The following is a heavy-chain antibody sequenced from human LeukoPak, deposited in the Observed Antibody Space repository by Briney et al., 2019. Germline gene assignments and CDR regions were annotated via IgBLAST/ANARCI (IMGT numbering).Heavy chain of an antibody. D-gene: IGHD5-18*01. CDR1: KFIFNNYG. CDR3: ARGEGYSYDIYYYYYG. J-gene: IGHJ6*01. V-gene: IGHV3-30*03. CDR2: ISYDGSNK. Sequence: GGSLRLSCAASKFIFNNYGMHWVRQAPGKGLEWVAVISYDGSNKYYADSVKGRFTISRDNSKNTLYLQMNSLRAEDTAVYYCARGEGYSYDIYYYYYG.